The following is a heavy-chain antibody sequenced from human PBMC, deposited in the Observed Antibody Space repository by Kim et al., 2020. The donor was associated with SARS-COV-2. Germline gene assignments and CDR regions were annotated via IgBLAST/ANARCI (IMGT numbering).Heavy chain of an antibody. CDR3: ARGTWLEA. V-gene: IGHV4-59*09. J-gene: IGHJ4*02. Sequence: SGRTDYNPSLESRVTISLDTSKNQFSLEMKSVTAADTAVYYCARGTWLEAWGQGALVTVSS. CDR2: SGRT. D-gene: IGHD3-10*01.